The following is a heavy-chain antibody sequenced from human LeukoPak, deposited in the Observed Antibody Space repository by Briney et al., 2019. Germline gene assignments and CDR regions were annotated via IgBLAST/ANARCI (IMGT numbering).Heavy chain of an antibody. J-gene: IGHJ4*02. V-gene: IGHV3-74*01. D-gene: IGHD1-26*01. CDR3: VTDRYSDSAFGD. CDR1: GITVSTFW. CDR2: INTDGSVT. Sequence: GGSLRLSCAASGITVSTFWMHWVHQAPGEALVWVSRINTDGSVTNSADSVEGRFTISRDNAKNMLYLQMNDLRAEDTAVYFCVTDRYSDSAFGDWGQGTLVTVSS.